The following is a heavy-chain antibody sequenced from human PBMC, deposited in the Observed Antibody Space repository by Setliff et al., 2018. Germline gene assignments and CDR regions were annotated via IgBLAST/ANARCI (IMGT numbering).Heavy chain of an antibody. D-gene: IGHD6-13*01. V-gene: IGHV3-20*04. CDR2: INWDGRTT. CDR1: GFTFSAHG. CDR3: TTAPLAAASTC. Sequence: GGSLRLSCAASGFTFSAHGMNWVRQAPGKGLEWVSTINWDGRTTGYTDSVKGRFTISRDNSKNTLYLQMNSLRAEDTAVYYCTTAPLAAASTCWGQGALVTVSS. J-gene: IGHJ4*02.